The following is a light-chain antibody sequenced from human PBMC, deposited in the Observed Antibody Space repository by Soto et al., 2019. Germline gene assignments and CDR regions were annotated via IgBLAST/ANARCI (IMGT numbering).Light chain of an antibody. Sequence: DIQMTQSPSSLSASVGDRVTITCRASQSISGYLNWYQQKPGRAPNLLIYTAFSLQSGVQSRFSGSASGTDFTLTISSLQPEDFATYYCLQTYSTPGTFGQGTKLEIK. CDR3: LQTYSTPGT. CDR2: TAF. V-gene: IGKV1-39*01. J-gene: IGKJ2*02. CDR1: QSISGY.